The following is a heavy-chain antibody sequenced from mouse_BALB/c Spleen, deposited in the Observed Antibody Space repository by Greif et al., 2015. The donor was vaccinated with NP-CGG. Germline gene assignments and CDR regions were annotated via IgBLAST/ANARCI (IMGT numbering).Heavy chain of an antibody. CDR2: ISSGGSYT. Sequence: EVMLVESGGGLVKPGGSLKLSCAASGFTFSSYAMSWVRQSPEKRLEWVAEISSGGSYTYYPDTVTGRFTISRDNAKNTLYLEMSSLRSEDTAMYYCAIGVDGYFDYWGQGTTLTVSS. CDR1: GFTFSSYA. D-gene: IGHD2-3*01. J-gene: IGHJ2*01. V-gene: IGHV5-9-4*01. CDR3: AIGVDGYFDY.